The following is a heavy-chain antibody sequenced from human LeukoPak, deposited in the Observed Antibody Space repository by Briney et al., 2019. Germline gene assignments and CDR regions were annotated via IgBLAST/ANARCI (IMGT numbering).Heavy chain of an antibody. J-gene: IGHJ4*02. V-gene: IGHV1-69*06. CDR2: ITPIFGTA. CDR3: AREGAGYSSSWLFDY. CDR1: GGTFSSYA. Sequence: SVKVSCKASGGTFSSYAISWVRQAPGQGLEWMGGITPIFGTANYAQKFQGRVTITADKSTSTAYMELSSLRSEDTAVYYCAREGAGYSSSWLFDYWGQGTLVTVSS. D-gene: IGHD6-13*01.